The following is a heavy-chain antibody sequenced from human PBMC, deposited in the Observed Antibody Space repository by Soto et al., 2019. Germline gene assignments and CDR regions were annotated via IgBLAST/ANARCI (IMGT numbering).Heavy chain of an antibody. CDR1: GYAFTGYY. D-gene: IGHD6-13*01. V-gene: IGHV1-2*02. CDR3: ARDLSSSWFNYYYYGMDV. CDR2: INPNSGGT. Sequence: ASVKVSCKASGYAFTGYYMHWVRQAPGQGLEWMGWINPNSGGTNYAQKFQGRVTMTRDTSISTAYMELSRLRSDDTAVYYCARDLSSSWFNYYYYGMDVWGQGTTVTVSS. J-gene: IGHJ6*02.